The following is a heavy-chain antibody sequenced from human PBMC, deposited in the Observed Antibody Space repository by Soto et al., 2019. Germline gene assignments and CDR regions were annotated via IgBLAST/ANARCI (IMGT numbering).Heavy chain of an antibody. CDR1: GFTFSSYG. CDR2: ISYDGSNK. V-gene: IGHV3-30*18. D-gene: IGHD6-19*01. Sequence: GGSLRLSCAASGFTFSSYGMHWVRQAPGKGLEWVAVISYDGSNKYYADSVKGRFTISRDNSKNTLYPQMNSLRAEDTAVYYCAKDFGYSSGWFNLGGDVWGQGTTVTVSS. CDR3: AKDFGYSSGWFNLGGDV. J-gene: IGHJ6*02.